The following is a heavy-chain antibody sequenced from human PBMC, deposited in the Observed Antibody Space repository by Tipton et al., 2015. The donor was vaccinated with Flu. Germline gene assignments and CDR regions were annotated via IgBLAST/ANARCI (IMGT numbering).Heavy chain of an antibody. J-gene: IGHJ6*02. CDR2: IYYSGST. CDR3: ARDQGFGDGLTYDYYALGD. CDR1: GDSISSGGAY. Sequence: TLSLTCTVSGDSISSGGAYWSWIRQRPGKGLEWIGCIYYSGSTYYNPSLGSRVTISVDTTKNQFSLRLNSVTAADTAVYYCARDQGFGDGLTYDYYALGDWGQGTTVIVSS. D-gene: IGHD3-10*01. V-gene: IGHV4-31*03.